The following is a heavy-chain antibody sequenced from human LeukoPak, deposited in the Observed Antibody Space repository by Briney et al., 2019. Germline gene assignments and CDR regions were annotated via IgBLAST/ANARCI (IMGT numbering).Heavy chain of an antibody. CDR2: IYPGDSDT. CDR3: ARAGDRSGYYPYYYYYYMDV. J-gene: IGHJ6*03. Sequence: GESLKISCKGSGYSFTSYWIGWVRQMPGKGLEWMGIIYPGDSDTRYSPSFQGQVTISADKSISTAYLQWNSLKASDTAMYYCARAGDRSGYYPYYYYYYMDVWGKGTTVTVSS. D-gene: IGHD3-22*01. CDR1: GYSFTSYW. V-gene: IGHV5-51*01.